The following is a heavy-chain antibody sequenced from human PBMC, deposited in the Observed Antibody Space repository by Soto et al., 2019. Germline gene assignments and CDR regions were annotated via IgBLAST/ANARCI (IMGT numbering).Heavy chain of an antibody. CDR2: ITGSSSNL. Sequence: EVQLLESGGGLEQPGGSLRLSCAASGFTFSDYAMSWVRQAPGKGLEWVTTITGSSSNLYYTDSVKGRFAISRDNSRNLLFLQMNSLTAEDTAVSYCAKGGAFYGLLTYDYCGQGTLVTVSS. D-gene: IGHD3-9*01. CDR3: AKGGAFYGLLTYDY. J-gene: IGHJ4*02. CDR1: GFTFSDYA. V-gene: IGHV3-23*01.